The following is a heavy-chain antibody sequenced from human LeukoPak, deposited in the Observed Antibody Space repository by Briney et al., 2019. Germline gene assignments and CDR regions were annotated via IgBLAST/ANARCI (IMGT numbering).Heavy chain of an antibody. J-gene: IGHJ6*02. Sequence: ASVKVSCKASGYTLTTYYMHWVRQAPGQGLEWMGIINPSGGSTTYAQRFQGRVTITSDTSTSTVYMEMSSLRSEDTAVYYCARDRHGSGTYNYYGMDVWGQGTTVTVSS. D-gene: IGHD3-10*01. CDR2: INPSGGST. CDR1: GYTLTTYY. V-gene: IGHV1-46*01. CDR3: ARDRHGSGTYNYYGMDV.